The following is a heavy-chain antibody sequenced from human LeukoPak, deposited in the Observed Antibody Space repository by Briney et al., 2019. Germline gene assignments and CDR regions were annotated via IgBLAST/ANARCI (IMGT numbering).Heavy chain of an antibody. J-gene: IGHJ4*02. D-gene: IGHD3-9*01. CDR1: GGSISSYY. V-gene: IGHV4-59*01. CDR3: ARVTGYTIEDYFDY. CDR2: IYYSGST. Sequence: SETLSLTCTVSGGSISSYYWSWIRQPPGKGLEWIGYIYYSGSTNYNPSLKSRVTISVKTSKNQFSLKLRSVTAADTAVYYCARVTGYTIEDYFDYWGQGTLVTVSS.